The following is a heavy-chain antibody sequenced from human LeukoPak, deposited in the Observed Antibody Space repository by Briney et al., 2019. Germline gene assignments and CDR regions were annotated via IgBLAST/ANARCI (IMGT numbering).Heavy chain of an antibody. Sequence: GGSLRLSCAASGFTFSSYAMHWVRQAPGKGLEWVAVISYDGSNKYYADSVKGRFTISRDNSKNTLYLQMNSLRAEDTAVYYCARERLRSLRGYFDYWGQGALVTVSS. D-gene: IGHD4-17*01. J-gene: IGHJ4*02. CDR1: GFTFSSYA. CDR2: ISYDGSNK. CDR3: ARERLRSLRGYFDY. V-gene: IGHV3-30-3*01.